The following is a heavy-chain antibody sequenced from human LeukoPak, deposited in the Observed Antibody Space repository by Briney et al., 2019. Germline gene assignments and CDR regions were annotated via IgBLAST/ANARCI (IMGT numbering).Heavy chain of an antibody. CDR1: GGSKSPYH. CDR3: ARAVSGRFDY. CDR2: IYYSGST. Sequence: SETLSLTCTVSGGSKSPYHWGWIRQPPGKGLEWTGYIYYSGSTNYNPSLNSRVTISVDTSKNQFSLRLSSVTAADTAIYYCARAVSGRFDYWGQGTLVTVSS. D-gene: IGHD6-19*01. V-gene: IGHV4-59*08. J-gene: IGHJ4*02.